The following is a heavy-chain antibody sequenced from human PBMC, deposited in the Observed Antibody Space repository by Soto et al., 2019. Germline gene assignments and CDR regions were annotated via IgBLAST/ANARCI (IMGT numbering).Heavy chain of an antibody. CDR3: ARREIQGPIDY. CDR1: GYSISSSNW. Sequence: QVQLQESGPGLVKPSDTLSLTCAVSGYSISSSNWWGWIRQPPGKGLEWIGYIYYSETTYYNPSLKTRVTMSVDTSKNQFSLKLTSVTAVDTAVYYCARREIQGPIDYWGQGTLVTVSS. CDR2: IYYSETT. V-gene: IGHV4-28*01. D-gene: IGHD1-26*01. J-gene: IGHJ4*02.